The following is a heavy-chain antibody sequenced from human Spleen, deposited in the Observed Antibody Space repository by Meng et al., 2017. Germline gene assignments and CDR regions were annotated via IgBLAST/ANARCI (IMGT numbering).Heavy chain of an antibody. V-gene: IGHV3-15*01. CDR3: ATGAAAADH. D-gene: IGHD6-13*01. J-gene: IGHJ4*02. Sequence: EVRLVGSGGGLVKPGGSLRLSCVASGLSFTDAWMSWVRQAPGKGLEWVGRIKRNSDGGTIDYAAPVKGRFTISRDDSKNTLHLQMDSLITEDTAVYFCATGAAAADHWGQGTLVTVSS. CDR1: GLSFTDAW. CDR2: IKRNSDGGTI.